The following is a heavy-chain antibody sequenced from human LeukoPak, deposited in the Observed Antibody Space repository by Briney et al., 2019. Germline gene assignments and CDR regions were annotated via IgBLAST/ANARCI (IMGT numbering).Heavy chain of an antibody. CDR1: GFTFSSYG. CDR2: IWYGGSNK. D-gene: IGHD3-16*01. Sequence: GGSLRLSCAASGFTFSSYGMNWVRQAPGKGLEGVAVIWYGGSNKYYADSVKGRFTISRDNSKNTLYLQMNSLRAEDTAVYYCAKSAGDLRGEYYFDYWGQGTLVTVSS. CDR3: AKSAGDLRGEYYFDY. J-gene: IGHJ4*02. V-gene: IGHV3-30*02.